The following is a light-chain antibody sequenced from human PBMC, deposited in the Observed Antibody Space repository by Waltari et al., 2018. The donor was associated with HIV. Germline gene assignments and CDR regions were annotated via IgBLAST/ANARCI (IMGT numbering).Light chain of an antibody. CDR1: QSVSYF. V-gene: IGKV3-11*01. CDR3: QHRADWAKT. Sequence: DIVLTQSPATMSLSPGDRATLSCRASQSVSYFLAWYSQSTGHGPRLLIYQAPARATGIPARFSGSGSGTDFTLTISSLEPEDFAVYYCQHRADWAKTFGQGTKVEAK. J-gene: IGKJ1*01. CDR2: QAP.